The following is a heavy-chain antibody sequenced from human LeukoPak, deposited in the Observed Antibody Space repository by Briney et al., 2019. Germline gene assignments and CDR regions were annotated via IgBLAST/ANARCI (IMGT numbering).Heavy chain of an antibody. CDR3: AREPYCSGGNCHFDY. CDR1: RFTFSSYY. CDR2: ISSSGNTI. V-gene: IGHV3-48*02. J-gene: IGHJ4*02. D-gene: IGHD2-15*01. Sequence: GGSLRLSCAASRFTFSSYYMNWVRQAPGKGLEWVSYISSSGNTIYYADSVKGRFTMSRDNAKNSLYLQMNSLRDEDTAVYYCAREPYCSGGNCHFDYWGQGTLVTVSS.